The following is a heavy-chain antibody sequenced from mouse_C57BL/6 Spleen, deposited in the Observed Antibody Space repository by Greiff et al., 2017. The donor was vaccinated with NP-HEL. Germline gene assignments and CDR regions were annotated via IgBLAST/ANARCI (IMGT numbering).Heavy chain of an antibody. CDR3: ARSGTTVVGYFDY. D-gene: IGHD1-1*01. CDR2: IDPSDSET. CDR1: GYTFTSYW. V-gene: IGHV1-52*01. J-gene: IGHJ2*01. Sequence: QVQLQQPGAELVRPGSSVKLSCKASGYTFTSYWMHWVKQRPIQGLEWIGNIDPSDSETHYNQKFKDKATLTVDKSSSTAYMQLSSLTSEDSAVYYCARSGTTVVGYFDYWGQGTTLTVSS.